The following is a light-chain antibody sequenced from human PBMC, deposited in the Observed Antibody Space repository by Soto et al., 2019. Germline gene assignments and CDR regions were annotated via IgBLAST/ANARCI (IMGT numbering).Light chain of an antibody. CDR1: QSVGTN. CDR2: GAS. CDR3: QQYNNWPLT. J-gene: IGKJ1*01. V-gene: IGKV3-15*01. Sequence: EKVMTQSPATLSVSPGERATLSCRASQSVGTNLAWFQQKPGQAPRLLIYGASTRATGIPARFSGRGSGTEFTLTIRSLQSEDFAVYYCQQYNNWPLTFGQGTKVEIK.